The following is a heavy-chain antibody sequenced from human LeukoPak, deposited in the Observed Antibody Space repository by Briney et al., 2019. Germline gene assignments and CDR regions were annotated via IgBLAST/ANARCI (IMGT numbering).Heavy chain of an antibody. D-gene: IGHD1-26*01. Sequence: ASVKVSCKASGYTFTGYYMHWVRQAPGQELEWMGWINPNSGGTNYAQKFQGRVTMTRDTSISTAYMELSRLRSDDTAEYYCARDPSGSYFDYWGQGTLVTVSS. J-gene: IGHJ4*02. CDR1: GYTFTGYY. CDR3: ARDPSGSYFDY. V-gene: IGHV1-2*02. CDR2: INPNSGGT.